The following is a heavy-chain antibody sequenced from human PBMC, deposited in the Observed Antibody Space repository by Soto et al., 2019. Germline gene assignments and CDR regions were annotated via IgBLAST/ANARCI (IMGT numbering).Heavy chain of an antibody. Sequence: QVPLVESGGGVVQPGTSLRLSCAASGFTFSTYVIHWVRQAPGKGLECVALTSYDGSKMYYTDSVKGRFTISRDNSNNALYLQMSSLRPEDTAVYFRAIGGSWGQGTLVIVSS. CDR2: TSYDGSKM. J-gene: IGHJ4*02. CDR3: AIGGS. CDR1: GFTFSTYV. D-gene: IGHD3-10*01. V-gene: IGHV3-30*03.